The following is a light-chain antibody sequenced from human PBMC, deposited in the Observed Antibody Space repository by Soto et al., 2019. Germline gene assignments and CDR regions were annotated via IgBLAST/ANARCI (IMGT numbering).Light chain of an antibody. Sequence: EIVMTQSPATLSVSPGERATLSCRASQSVRSNLAWYQQKPGQAPRLLIYGASTRATGIPARFSGSRSGTEFTLTISSLQSEDFAVYYCQQYNSWPPTFGQGTRLEIK. CDR2: GAS. J-gene: IGKJ5*01. CDR3: QQYNSWPPT. CDR1: QSVRSN. V-gene: IGKV3-15*01.